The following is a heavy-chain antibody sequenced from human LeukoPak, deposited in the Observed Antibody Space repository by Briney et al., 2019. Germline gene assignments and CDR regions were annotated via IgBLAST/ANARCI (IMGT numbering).Heavy chain of an antibody. D-gene: IGHD3-10*01. CDR1: GFTFSGCE. CDR3: ARVATMVRVPLDALDI. J-gene: IGHJ3*02. CDR2: ISRSGNTI. Sequence: GGSLRLSCAISGFTFSGCELTWVRQAPGKGLEWISYISRSGNTIYYADSVKGRFTTSRDNAKNSLYLQMNSLRVEDTAVYYCARVATMVRVPLDALDIWGQGTMVSVST. V-gene: IGHV3-48*03.